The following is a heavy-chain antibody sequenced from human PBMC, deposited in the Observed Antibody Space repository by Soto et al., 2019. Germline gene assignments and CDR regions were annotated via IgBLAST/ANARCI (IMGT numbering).Heavy chain of an antibody. CDR3: ARFDQVSYYFDY. CDR1: GCSITSYY. J-gene: IGHJ4*02. CDR2: IYYRGST. Sequence: SGTLSLTFTVSGCSITSYYWSWIRQPPGRGLEWIGYIYYRGSTNYNPSLKRRVTISVDTSKNQFSLKLSSVTAADTAVYYCARFDQVSYYFDYWGQGTLVTVSS. V-gene: IGHV4-59*01.